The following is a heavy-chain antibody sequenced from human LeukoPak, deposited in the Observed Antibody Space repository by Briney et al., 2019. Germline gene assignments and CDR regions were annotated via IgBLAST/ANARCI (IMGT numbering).Heavy chain of an antibody. D-gene: IGHD1-26*01. V-gene: IGHV3-21*01. CDR2: ISSSSSYI. CDR3: AASYGTPFDY. Sequence: GGSLRLSCAASGFTFGSYSMNWVRQAPGKGLEWVSSISSSSSYIYYADSVKGRFTISRDNAKNSLYLQMNSLRAEDTAAYYCAASYGTPFDYWGQGTLVTVSS. J-gene: IGHJ4*02. CDR1: GFTFGSYS.